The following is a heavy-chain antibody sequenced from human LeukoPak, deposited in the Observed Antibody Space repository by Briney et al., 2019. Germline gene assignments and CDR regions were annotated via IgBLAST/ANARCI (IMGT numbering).Heavy chain of an antibody. V-gene: IGHV1-18*01. CDR1: GYTFTSYG. CDR3: ARVGYSSGWYIRWYFDL. D-gene: IGHD6-19*01. CDR2: ISAYNGNT. Sequence: GASVKVSCKASGYTFTSYGISWVRQAPGQGREWMGWISAYNGNTNYAQKLQGRVTMTTDTSTSTAYMELRSLRSDDTAVYYCARVGYSSGWYIRWYFDLWGRGTLVTVSP. J-gene: IGHJ2*01.